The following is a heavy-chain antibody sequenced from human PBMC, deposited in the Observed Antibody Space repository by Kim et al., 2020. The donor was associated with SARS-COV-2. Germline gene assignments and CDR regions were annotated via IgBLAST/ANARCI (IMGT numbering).Heavy chain of an antibody. V-gene: IGHV7-4-1*02. CDR2: INTNTGNP. CDR3: AREGHDYGDYYLYG. Sequence: ASVKVSCKASGYTFTSYAMNWVRQAPGQGLEWMGWINTNTGNPTYAQGFTGRFVFSLDTSVSTAYLQISSLKAEDTAVYYCAREGHDYGDYYLYGWGQGTLVTVSS. J-gene: IGHJ4*02. D-gene: IGHD4-17*01. CDR1: GYTFTSYA.